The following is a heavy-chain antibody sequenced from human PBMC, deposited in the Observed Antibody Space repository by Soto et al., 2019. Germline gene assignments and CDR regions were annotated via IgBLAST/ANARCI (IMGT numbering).Heavy chain of an antibody. CDR2: IFYSGST. CDR1: GGSINNVDYY. J-gene: IGHJ4*02. CDR3: AREYGDFYFDY. Sequence: NPSETLSLTCSVSGGSINNVDYYWSWIRQPPGKGLEWIGYIFYSGSTYYNPSLKSRVTISVDTSKNQFSLKLSSVTAADTAVYYCAREYGDFYFDYWGQGTLVTVSS. V-gene: IGHV4-30-4*01. D-gene: IGHD4-17*01.